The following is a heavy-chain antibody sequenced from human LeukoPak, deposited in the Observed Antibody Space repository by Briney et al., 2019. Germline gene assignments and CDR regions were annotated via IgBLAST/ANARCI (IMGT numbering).Heavy chain of an antibody. CDR2: IYYSGST. V-gene: IGHV4-39*07. D-gene: IGHD6-19*01. CDR3: ASGYSSSGGYYYFDY. Sequence: SENLSLTCTVSGGSISSSSYYWGWIRQPPGRGLEWIGSIYYSGSTYYNPSLKSRVTISVDTSKNQFSLKLSSVTAADTALYYCASGYSSSGGYYYFDYWGQGTLVTVSS. CDR1: GGSISSSSYY. J-gene: IGHJ4*02.